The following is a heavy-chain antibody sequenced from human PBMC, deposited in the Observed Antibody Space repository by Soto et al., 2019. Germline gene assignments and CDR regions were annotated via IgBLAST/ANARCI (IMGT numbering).Heavy chain of an antibody. CDR2: IYYSGST. V-gene: IGHV4-59*01. CDR1: GGSISTYY. CDR3: ARDSQTDSSGYYSFDY. J-gene: IGHJ4*02. D-gene: IGHD3-22*01. Sequence: PSETLSLTCTASGGSISTYYWSWIRQPPGKGLEWIGYIYYSGSTNYNPSLKSRVTISVDTSKNQFSLKLSSVTAADTAVYYCARDSQTDSSGYYSFDYWGQGTLVTVSS.